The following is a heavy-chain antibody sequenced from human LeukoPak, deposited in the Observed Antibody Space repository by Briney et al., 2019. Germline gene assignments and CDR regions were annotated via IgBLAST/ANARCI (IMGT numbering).Heavy chain of an antibody. D-gene: IGHD2-15*01. CDR2: IRSKAYGGTT. CDR1: GFTFGDYA. V-gene: IGHV3-49*03. J-gene: IGHJ6*03. CDR3: TRDPTGPRYCSGGSCYLGYYYYYMDV. Sequence: GGSLRLSCTASGFTFGDYAMSWFRQAPGKGLEWVGFIRSKAYGGTTEYAASVKGRFTISRDDSKSIAYLQMNSLKTEDTAVYYCTRDPTGPRYCSGGSCYLGYYYYYMDVWGKGTTVTVSS.